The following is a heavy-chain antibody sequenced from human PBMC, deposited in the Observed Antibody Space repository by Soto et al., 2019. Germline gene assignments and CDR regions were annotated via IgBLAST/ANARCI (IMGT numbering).Heavy chain of an antibody. CDR1: GYSFTSYW. CDR2: IYPGDSDT. Sequence: GESLKSSCNGSGYSFTSYWIGWVRQMPGKVLELMGIIYPGDSDTRYSPSLQGQVTISADKSSSTAYLQWSSLKASDTAMYYCARIGLELPVPLRNGMDVWGQWTTVTVSS. V-gene: IGHV5-51*01. CDR3: ARIGLELPVPLRNGMDV. J-gene: IGHJ6*02. D-gene: IGHD1-7*01.